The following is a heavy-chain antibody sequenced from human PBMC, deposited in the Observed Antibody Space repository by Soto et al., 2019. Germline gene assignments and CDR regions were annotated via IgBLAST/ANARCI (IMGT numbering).Heavy chain of an antibody. Sequence: QLQLQESGPGLVKPSETLSLTCTVAGGSISSSSYYWGWIRQPPGKGLECIGSIYYSGSTFYNPSLKSRVTLTVDTCKNQCSLKLSSVTAADTAVYYCSSRYCSSSFAFGVCGQGTLVTVSS. CDR3: SSRYCSSSFAFGV. CDR1: GGSISSSSYY. D-gene: IGHD6-6*01. V-gene: IGHV4-39*01. CDR2: IYYSGST. J-gene: IGHJ4*02.